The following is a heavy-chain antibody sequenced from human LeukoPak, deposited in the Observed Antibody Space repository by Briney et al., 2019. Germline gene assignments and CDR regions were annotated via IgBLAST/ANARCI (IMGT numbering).Heavy chain of an antibody. CDR2: IIPIFGTA. J-gene: IGHJ6*04. Sequence: ASVKVSCKASGGTFSSYAISWVRQAPGQGLEWMGGIIPIFGTANYAQKFQGRVTITADESTSTAYMELSSLRSEDTAVYYCARPHSRVAATSGPRYYYYGMDVWGKGTTVTVSS. CDR1: GGTFSSYA. D-gene: IGHD2-15*01. V-gene: IGHV1-69*01. CDR3: ARPHSRVAATSGPRYYYYGMDV.